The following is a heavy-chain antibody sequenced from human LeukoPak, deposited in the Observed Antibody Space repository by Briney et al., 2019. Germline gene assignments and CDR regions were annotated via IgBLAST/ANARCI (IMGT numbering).Heavy chain of an antibody. Sequence: GGSLRLSCAASGFTFSSYAMSWVRQAPGKGLEWVSAISGSGGSTYYADSVKGRFTISRDNSKNTLYLQMNSLRAEDTAVYYCAKDMGLLGGSFNWFDPWGQGTLVTVSS. CDR2: ISGSGGST. CDR3: AKDMGLLGGSFNWFDP. V-gene: IGHV3-23*01. CDR1: GFTFSSYA. D-gene: IGHD1-26*01. J-gene: IGHJ5*02.